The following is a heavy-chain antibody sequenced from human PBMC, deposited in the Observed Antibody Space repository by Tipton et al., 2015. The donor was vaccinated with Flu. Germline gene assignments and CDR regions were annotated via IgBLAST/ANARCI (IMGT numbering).Heavy chain of an antibody. J-gene: IGHJ4*02. V-gene: IGHV4-39*07. CDR2: YYYSGST. CDR3: ARIPNIVATKKMFDY. CDR1: GGSISSGGYY. D-gene: IGHD5-12*01. Sequence: TLSLTCTVSGGSISSGGYYWGWIRQPPGKGLEWIGSYYYSGSTYYNPSLNSRVTISLDTSKNQFSLKLSSVTAADTAVYYCARIPNIVATKKMFDYWGQGTLVTVSS.